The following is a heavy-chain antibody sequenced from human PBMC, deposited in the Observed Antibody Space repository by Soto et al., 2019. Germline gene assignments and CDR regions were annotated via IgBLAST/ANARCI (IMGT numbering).Heavy chain of an antibody. CDR3: ARTPPPMVRGVNYYYYYYMDV. D-gene: IGHD3-10*01. V-gene: IGHV4-31*03. CDR2: IYYSGST. J-gene: IGHJ6*03. Sequence: PSETLSLXCTVSGVSISSGGYYWSWIRQHPGKGLEWIGYIYYSGSTYYNPSLKSRVTISVDTSKNQFSLKLSSVTAADTAVYYCARTPPPMVRGVNYYYYYYMDVWGKGTTVTVSS. CDR1: GVSISSGGYY.